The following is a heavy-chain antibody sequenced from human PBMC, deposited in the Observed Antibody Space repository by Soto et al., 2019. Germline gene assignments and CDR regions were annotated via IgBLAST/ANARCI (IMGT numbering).Heavy chain of an antibody. Sequence: QVHLVQSGAEVRKPGSSVKVSCKASGGTSSTYTISWGRQAPGQGLEWMGRIIAVLGITNYAQSFQGRVTITADKSTSTAYIELSSLRSEDTAVYYCAREEGTVTYDYWGQGTLVTVSS. CDR1: GGTSSTYT. CDR3: AREEGTVTYDY. J-gene: IGHJ4*02. CDR2: IIAVLGIT. D-gene: IGHD4-17*01. V-gene: IGHV1-69*08.